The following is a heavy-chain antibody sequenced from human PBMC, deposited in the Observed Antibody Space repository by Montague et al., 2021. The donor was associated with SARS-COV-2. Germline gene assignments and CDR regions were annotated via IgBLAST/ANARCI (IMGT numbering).Heavy chain of an antibody. Sequence: SETLSLTCTVSGASISSRSYYWSWIRQPPGKGLGWIGFKYYSGSTYYNPTLKSRVTISVDTSKNQFSLKLSSVTAADTAVYYCARVRYYGSGTSLGMDVWGQGTTVTVSS. V-gene: IGHV4-39*01. CDR3: ARVRYYGSGTSLGMDV. CDR1: GASISSRSYY. D-gene: IGHD3-10*01. J-gene: IGHJ6*02. CDR2: KYYSGST.